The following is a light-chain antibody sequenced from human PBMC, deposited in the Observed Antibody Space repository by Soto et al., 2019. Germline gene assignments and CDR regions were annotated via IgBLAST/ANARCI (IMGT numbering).Light chain of an antibody. Sequence: QSVLTQPPSVSGAPGQRFTISFTVMSSNIVAGYGVHCEQQVPVTAAKLLIYGDGDGPSGVRDRFSVAGSGTSASLSITWLXSEDEAAYYGQAYDSSLSASVFATGTKVTVL. CDR2: GDG. J-gene: IGLJ1*01. CDR1: SSNIVAGYG. CDR3: QAYDSSLSASV. V-gene: IGLV1-40*01.